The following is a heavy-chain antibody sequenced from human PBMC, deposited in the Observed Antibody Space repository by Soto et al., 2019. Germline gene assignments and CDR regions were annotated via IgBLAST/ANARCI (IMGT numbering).Heavy chain of an antibody. V-gene: IGHV3-7*05. CDR3: ARDLELYSSSSFWFDP. D-gene: IGHD6-6*01. CDR2: IKQDGSEK. CDR1: GFTFSSYW. J-gene: IGHJ5*02. Sequence: GGSLRLSCAASGFTFSSYWMSWVRQAPGKGLEWVANIKQDGSEKYYVDSVKGRFTISRDNAKNSLYLQMNSLRAEDTAVYYCARDLELYSSSSFWFDPWGQGTLVTVSS.